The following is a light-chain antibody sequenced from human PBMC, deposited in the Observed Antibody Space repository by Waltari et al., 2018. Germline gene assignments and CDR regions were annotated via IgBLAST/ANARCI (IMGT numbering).Light chain of an antibody. J-gene: IGKJ5*01. Sequence: EIVLTQSPGTLSLSPGERATLSCRARQYVSSTYLAWYQHKPGQAPRLLMYGAFGRATGVPDRFSGSGSGTDFTLSISGLEPEDFAVYYCQQYGSPITFGQGTRLEIK. CDR2: GAF. CDR1: QYVSSTY. V-gene: IGKV3-20*01. CDR3: QQYGSPIT.